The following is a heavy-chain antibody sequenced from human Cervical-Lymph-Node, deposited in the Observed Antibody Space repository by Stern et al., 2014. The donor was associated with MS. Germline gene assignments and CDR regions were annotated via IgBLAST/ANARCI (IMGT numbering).Heavy chain of an antibody. V-gene: IGHV4-61*02. D-gene: IGHD2-2*01. CDR3: ARERIVEVPAAVVRVGGESSFHYGLDV. Sequence: QLQLQESGPGLVKSSQTLSLTCTVSDGSFTRDTYYWSWIRQPAGKGLECIGRVSVNGKTDYTPSLKSRVTMSVDTSQSQFSLQLSSVTPADTAVYYCARERIVEVPAAVVRVGGESSFHYGLDVWGQGTTVTVS. CDR2: VSVNGKT. J-gene: IGHJ6*02. CDR1: DGSFTRDTYY.